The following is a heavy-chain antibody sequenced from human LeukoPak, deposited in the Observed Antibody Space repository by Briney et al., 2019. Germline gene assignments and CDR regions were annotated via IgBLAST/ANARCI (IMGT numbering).Heavy chain of an antibody. D-gene: IGHD5-18*01. CDR2: VKQDGSET. CDR1: GFTFSGFW. CDR3: ASLDTAMVRTSEY. Sequence: PGGSLRLSCAASGFTFSGFWMGWVRQAPGKGLEWVANVKQDGSETYYVDSVRGRFTVSRDNAKSSLYLQMNSLRAEDTAVYYCASLDTAMVRTSEYWGRGTLVTVSS. V-gene: IGHV3-7*05. J-gene: IGHJ4*02.